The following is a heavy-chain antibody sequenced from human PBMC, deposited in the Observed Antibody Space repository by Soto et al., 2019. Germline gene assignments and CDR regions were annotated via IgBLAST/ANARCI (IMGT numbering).Heavy chain of an antibody. Sequence: QVTLKESGPVLVKPTETLTLRCTVSGWSITDSEMGVSWIRQPPGQPREWLAHIDSSGEKSYRTFLKSRLAISKDTSKSQIVLTMTNMDPADTATYYCARRHLAVAVSPWFDPWGQGIPVTVSS. V-gene: IGHV2-26*01. CDR2: IDSSGEK. CDR3: ARRHLAVAVSPWFDP. J-gene: IGHJ5*02. CDR1: GWSITDSEMG. D-gene: IGHD6-19*01.